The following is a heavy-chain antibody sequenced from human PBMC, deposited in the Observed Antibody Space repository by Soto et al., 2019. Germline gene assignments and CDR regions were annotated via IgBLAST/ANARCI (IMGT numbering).Heavy chain of an antibody. J-gene: IGHJ4*02. D-gene: IGHD6-6*01. CDR1: GFTFSVSW. Sequence: EVQLVESGGGLVQPGGSLRLSCAASGFTFSVSWMNWVRQAPGKGLEWVAYISADGSEKNYVDSVKGRFTISRDNAKNSLYLQMYGLIVEDTAIYYCARAPRLLVSWGQGTLVTVSS. CDR3: ARAPRLLVS. CDR2: ISADGSEK. V-gene: IGHV3-7*01.